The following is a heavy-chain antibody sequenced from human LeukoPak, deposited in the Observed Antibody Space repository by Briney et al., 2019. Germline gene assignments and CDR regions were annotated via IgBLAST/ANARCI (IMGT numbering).Heavy chain of an antibody. CDR2: IWYDGSNK. J-gene: IGHJ6*02. Sequence: GRSLRLSCAASGFTFSSYGMHWVRQAPGKGLEWVAVIWYDGSNKYYADSVKGRFTISRDNSKNTLYLQMNSLRAEDTAVYYCARDSVLLWFGEPYGMDVWGQGTTVTVSS. CDR3: ARDSVLLWFGEPYGMDV. D-gene: IGHD3-10*01. V-gene: IGHV3-33*01. CDR1: GFTFSSYG.